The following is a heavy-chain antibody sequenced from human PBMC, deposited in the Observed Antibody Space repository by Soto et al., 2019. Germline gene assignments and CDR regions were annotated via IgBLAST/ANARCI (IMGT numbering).Heavy chain of an antibody. CDR3: ARRFLDWPNHFYFDY. CDR2: INHRGTT. V-gene: IGHV4-34*01. J-gene: IGHJ4*02. CDR1: GGSLIGYS. Sequence: PSETLSLTCDFSGGSLIGYSWNWIRQPPGKGLEWIGEINHRGTTVYNPSLKSRLTMSADSSKNQFSLKLKSVTSADTALYYCARRFLDWPNHFYFDYWGQGTLVTVSS. D-gene: IGHD3-3*01.